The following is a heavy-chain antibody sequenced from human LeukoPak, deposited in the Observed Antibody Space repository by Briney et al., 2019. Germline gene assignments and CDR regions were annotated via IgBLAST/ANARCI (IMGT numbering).Heavy chain of an antibody. J-gene: IGHJ1*01. CDR3: AKDPTQSVRGYFQH. V-gene: IGHV3-30*18. Sequence: GGSLRLSCAASGFPFSSYGMHWVRQAPGKGLEWVAVISYDGSNKYYADSVKGRFTISRDNSKNTLYLQMNSLRAEDTAVYYCAKDPTQSVRGYFQHWGQGTLVTVSS. D-gene: IGHD3-10*01. CDR1: GFPFSSYG. CDR2: ISYDGSNK.